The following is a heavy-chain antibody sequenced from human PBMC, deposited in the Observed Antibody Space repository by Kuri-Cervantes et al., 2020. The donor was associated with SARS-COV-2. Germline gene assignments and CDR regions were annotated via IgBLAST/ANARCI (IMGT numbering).Heavy chain of an antibody. CDR1: GYTFTSYD. CDR3: ATGIAEGSYLSAAFDI. J-gene: IGHJ3*02. Sequence: ASVKVSCKASGYTFTSYDINWVRQATGQGLEWMGWMNPNSGNTGYAQKFQGRVTMTRNTSISTAYMELSSLRAEDTAVYYCATGIAEGSYLSAAFDIWGQGTMVTVSS. CDR2: MNPNSGNT. D-gene: IGHD3-16*02. V-gene: IGHV1-8*02.